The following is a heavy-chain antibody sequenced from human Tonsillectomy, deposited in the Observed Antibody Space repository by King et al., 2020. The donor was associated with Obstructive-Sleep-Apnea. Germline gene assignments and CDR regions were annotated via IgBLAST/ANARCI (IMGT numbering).Heavy chain of an antibody. CDR2: IFHSGST. CDR3: ARHSYSSGLYYYGLDV. J-gene: IGHJ6*02. D-gene: IGHD6-19*01. CDR1: GGSISSTNW. Sequence: QLQESGPGLVKPSGTLSLTCAVSGGSISSTNWWSWVRDPPGKGREWIGEIFHSGSTSNNPSLKSRVTISVDKSKNQFSLELTSVTAADTAVYFCARHSYSSGLYYYGLDVWGQGTTVTVSS. V-gene: IGHV4-4*02.